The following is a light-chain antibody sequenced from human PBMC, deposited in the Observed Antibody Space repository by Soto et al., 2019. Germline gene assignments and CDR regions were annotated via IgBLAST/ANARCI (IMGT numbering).Light chain of an antibody. V-gene: IGLV2-23*01. CDR1: SSDVGTYNL. CDR2: EGS. Sequence: QSALTQPASVSGSPGQSITISCTGTSSDVGTYNLVSWYQQHPGKAPKLKIYEGSNRPSGVSNRVSGSKSGNTASLTISGLQAEDQADYYCCSYAGSSTLVFGGGTKLTVL. J-gene: IGLJ2*01. CDR3: CSYAGSSTLV.